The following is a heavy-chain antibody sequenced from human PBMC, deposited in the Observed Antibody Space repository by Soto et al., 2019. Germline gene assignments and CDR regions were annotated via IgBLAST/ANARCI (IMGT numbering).Heavy chain of an antibody. CDR1: GGTFSSYA. CDR3: ARGRHIVVVTAIPYFQH. Sequence: QVQLVQSGAEVKKPGSSVKVSCKASGGTFSSYAISWVRQAPGQGLEWMGGIIPIFGTANYAQKFQGRVTITADKSPSTAYMRLSSLRSEDTAVYYCARGRHIVVVTAIPYFQHWGQGTLVTVSS. V-gene: IGHV1-69*06. D-gene: IGHD2-21*02. CDR2: IIPIFGTA. J-gene: IGHJ1*01.